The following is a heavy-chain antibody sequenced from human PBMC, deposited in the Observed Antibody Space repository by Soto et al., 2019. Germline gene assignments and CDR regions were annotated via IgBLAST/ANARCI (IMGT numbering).Heavy chain of an antibody. V-gene: IGHV4-34*01. Sequence: QVQLQQWGAGLLKPSETLSLTCAVYGGSFSGYYWSWIRQPPGKGLEWMGEINHSGSTNYNPSLKSRVTISVDTSKNQFSLKLSSVTAADTAVYYCARETPITFGGVIVSFYGMDVWGQGTTVTVSS. J-gene: IGHJ6*02. D-gene: IGHD3-16*02. CDR2: INHSGST. CDR3: ARETPITFGGVIVSFYGMDV. CDR1: GGSFSGYY.